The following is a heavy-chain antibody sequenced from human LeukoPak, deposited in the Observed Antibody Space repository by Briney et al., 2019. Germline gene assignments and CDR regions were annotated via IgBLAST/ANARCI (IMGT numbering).Heavy chain of an antibody. V-gene: IGHV1-69*05. CDR1: GGTFSSYA. CDR3: ARGSELGYCSGGSCLDLDY. Sequence: ASVKVSCKASGGTFSSYAISWVRQAPGQGLEWMGGIIPIFGTANYAQKFQGRVTITTDESTSTAYMELSSLRSEGTAVYYCARGSELGYCSGGSCLDLDYWGQGTLVTVSS. D-gene: IGHD2-15*01. J-gene: IGHJ4*02. CDR2: IIPIFGTA.